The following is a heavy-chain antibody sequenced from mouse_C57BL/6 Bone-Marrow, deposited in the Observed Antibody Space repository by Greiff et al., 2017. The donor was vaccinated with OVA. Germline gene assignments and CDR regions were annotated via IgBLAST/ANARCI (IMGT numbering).Heavy chain of an antibody. CDR2: IWCGGST. Sequence: VQLQQSGPGLVQPSQSLSITCTASGFSLTSYGVHWVRQSPGKGLEWLGVIWCGGSTDYNAAFISSLSISKDNSKSQVFFRMNSLEADDTAIYCCARNGYDAMDYWGQGTSVTVSS. J-gene: IGHJ4*01. CDR1: GFSLTSYG. CDR3: ARNGYDAMDY. V-gene: IGHV2-2*01.